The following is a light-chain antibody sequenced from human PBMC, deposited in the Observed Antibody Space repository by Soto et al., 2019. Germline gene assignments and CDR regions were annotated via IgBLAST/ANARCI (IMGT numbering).Light chain of an antibody. CDR1: QSIYSH. CDR3: QHYNSYSEA. J-gene: IGKJ1*01. V-gene: IGKV1-5*03. Sequence: DIQMTQSPHSLSASVGQRLTIPCRASQSIYSHLAWYHQKPGKAPRLMIYKASTLKSGVPSRFSGSGYGTEFTLTISSLQTDDFATYYCQHYNSYSEAFGQGTKVDIK. CDR2: KAS.